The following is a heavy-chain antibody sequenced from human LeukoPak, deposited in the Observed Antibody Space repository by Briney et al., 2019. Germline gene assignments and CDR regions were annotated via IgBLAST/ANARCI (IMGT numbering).Heavy chain of an antibody. CDR2: IIPVFGTA. V-gene: IGHV1-69*05. J-gene: IGHJ4*02. Sequence: GASVKVSCKASGGTFNSHVISWVRQAPGQGLEWMGGIIPVFGTANYAQKFQGRVTITTDESTSTAYMELSSLRSEDTAVYYCARDRGTVTTALDYWGQGTLVTVSS. CDR3: ARDRGTVTTALDY. CDR1: GGTFNSHV. D-gene: IGHD4-11*01.